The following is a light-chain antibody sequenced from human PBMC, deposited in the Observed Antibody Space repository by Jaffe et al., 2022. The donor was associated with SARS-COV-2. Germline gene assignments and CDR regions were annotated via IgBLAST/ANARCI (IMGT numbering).Light chain of an antibody. CDR2: KAS. CDR1: QSLSSS. J-gene: IGKJ2*01. V-gene: IGKV1-5*03. Sequence: DIQMTQSPSSVSASVGDRVTISCRASQSLSSSLAWYQQKPGKAPKLLIYKASTLESGVPSRFSGSGSGTEFTLTISSLQPDDFATYYCQQYNSYGYTFGQGTKVEIK. CDR3: QQYNSYGYT.